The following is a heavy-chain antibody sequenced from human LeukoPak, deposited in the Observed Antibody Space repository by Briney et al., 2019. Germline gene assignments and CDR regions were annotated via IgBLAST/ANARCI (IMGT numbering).Heavy chain of an antibody. D-gene: IGHD3-10*01. V-gene: IGHV3-13*01. CDR2: IGTAGDT. J-gene: IGHJ6*02. CDR1: GFTFSSYD. Sequence: GGSLRLSCAASGFTFSSYDMHWVRQATGKGLEWASAIGTAGDTYYPGSVKGRFTISRENAKNSLYLQMNSLRAGDTAVYYCARARMVRGDDPPYYYYYGMDVWGQGTTVTVSS. CDR3: ARARMVRGDDPPYYYYYGMDV.